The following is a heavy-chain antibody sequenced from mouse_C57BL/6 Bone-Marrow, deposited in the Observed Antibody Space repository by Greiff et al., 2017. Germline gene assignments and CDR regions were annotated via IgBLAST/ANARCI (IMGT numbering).Heavy chain of an antibody. Sequence: EVMLVESGGGLVQPGGSLKLSCAASGFTFSDYYMYWVRQTPEKRLEWVAYISNGGGSTYYPDTVKGRFTISRDNAKNTLYLQMSRLKSEDTAMYYCARPPYYGSLAWFAYWGQGTLVTVSA. CDR1: GFTFSDYY. V-gene: IGHV5-12*01. CDR2: ISNGGGST. CDR3: ARPPYYGSLAWFAY. J-gene: IGHJ3*01. D-gene: IGHD1-1*01.